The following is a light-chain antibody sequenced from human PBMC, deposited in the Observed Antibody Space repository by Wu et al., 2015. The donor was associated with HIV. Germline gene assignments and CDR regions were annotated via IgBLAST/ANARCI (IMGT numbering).Light chain of an antibody. CDR1: QSFNSNY. CDR2: DTS. CDR3: QQYGSSPVT. Sequence: EIVLTQSPGTLSLSQGRATGLPCRASQSFNSNYLAWYQQKPGQTPRLLIYDTSNRATGISDRFTGSGSGTDFTLTISRLEPEDFAVYYCQQYGSSPVTFGGGTKVEIK. V-gene: IGKV3-20*01. J-gene: IGKJ4*01.